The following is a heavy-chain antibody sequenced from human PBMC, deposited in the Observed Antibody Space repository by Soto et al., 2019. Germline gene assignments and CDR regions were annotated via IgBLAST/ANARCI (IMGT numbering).Heavy chain of an antibody. Sequence: QMQLVESGGGVVQPGGSLRLSCAASGFTFNYYPMHWVRQAPGKGLEWVAVVSFDGSNKYYADSVKGRFTISKDNSKNTLCLQMNSLRREDTAVYYCARLPGALVAVLYIYPLDGREAMSDVDVWGQGTTVTVSS. CDR2: VSFDGSNK. CDR1: GFTFNYYP. D-gene: IGHD6-19*01. V-gene: IGHV3-30-3*01. J-gene: IGHJ6*02. CDR3: ARLPGALVAVLYIYPLDGREAMSDVDV.